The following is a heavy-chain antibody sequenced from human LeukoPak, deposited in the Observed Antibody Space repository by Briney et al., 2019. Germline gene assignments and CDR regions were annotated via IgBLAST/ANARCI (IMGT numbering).Heavy chain of an antibody. J-gene: IGHJ4*02. CDR3: AKRGLPDY. CDR1: GFTFSSYA. CDR2: ISYDGSNK. Sequence: GGSLRLSCAASGFTFSSYAMLWVRQAPGKGLEWVAVISYDGSNKYYADSVKGRFTISRDNSKNTLYLQMNSLRAEDTAVYYCAKRGLPDYWGQGTLVTVSS. V-gene: IGHV3-30*04. D-gene: IGHD3-10*01.